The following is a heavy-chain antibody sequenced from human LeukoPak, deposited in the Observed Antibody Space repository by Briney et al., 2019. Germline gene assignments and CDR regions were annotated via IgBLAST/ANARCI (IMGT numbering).Heavy chain of an antibody. J-gene: IGHJ4*02. CDR1: GFTFGDFA. V-gene: IGHV3-49*04. CDR3: TRGSGRFEY. Sequence: GGSIRLSCSASGFTFGDFAMTWVRQAPGKGLEWVGIGRAKAYGATKEYAASVKGRFTISRDDSKSVAYLQMDNLKTEDTGIYYCTRGSGRFEYWGQGTRVTVSS. CDR2: GRAKAYGATK. D-gene: IGHD5-12*01.